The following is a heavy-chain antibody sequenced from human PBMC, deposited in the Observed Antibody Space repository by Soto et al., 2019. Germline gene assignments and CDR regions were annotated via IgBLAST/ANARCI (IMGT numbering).Heavy chain of an antibody. V-gene: IGHV4-31*03. D-gene: IGHD5-12*01. J-gene: IGHJ4*02. CDR2: IYYSGST. CDR3: ARSRGYSGYDWGY. CDR1: GGSISSGGYY. Sequence: QVQLQESGPGLVKPSQTLSLTCTVSGGSISSGGYYWSWIRQHPGKGLEWIGYIYYSGSTYYNPSLKTRVTISVDTSKNQFSQKVSSVTAADTAVYYCARSRGYSGYDWGYWGQRTLVTVSS.